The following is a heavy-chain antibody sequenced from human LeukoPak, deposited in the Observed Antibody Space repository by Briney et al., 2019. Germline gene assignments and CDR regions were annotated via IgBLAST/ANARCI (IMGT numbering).Heavy chain of an antibody. CDR1: GFTFSSYW. Sequence: GGSLRLSCAASGFTFSSYWISWVRQAPGKGLEWVANIKQDGSEKYYVDSVKGRFTISRDNAKNSLYLQMNSLRAEDTAVYYCARDLAVAGYSYWGQGTLVTVSS. V-gene: IGHV3-7*01. CDR3: ARDLAVAGYSY. D-gene: IGHD6-19*01. CDR2: IKQDGSEK. J-gene: IGHJ4*02.